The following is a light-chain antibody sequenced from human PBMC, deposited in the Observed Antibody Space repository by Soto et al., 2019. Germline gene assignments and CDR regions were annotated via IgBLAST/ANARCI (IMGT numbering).Light chain of an antibody. CDR2: EVS. Sequence: QSALTQPPSASGSPGQSVTISCTGTSSDVGGYNYVSWYQQHPGKAPKLMIYEVSKRPSGVPDRFSGSKSDNTASLTVSGLQAEDEADYYCSSYAGSNNLVVFGGGTKLT. CDR1: SSDVGGYNY. CDR3: SSYAGSNNLVV. V-gene: IGLV2-8*01. J-gene: IGLJ2*01.